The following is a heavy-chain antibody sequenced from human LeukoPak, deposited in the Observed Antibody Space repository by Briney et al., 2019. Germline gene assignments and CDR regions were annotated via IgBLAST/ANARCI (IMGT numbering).Heavy chain of an antibody. CDR2: IYYSGST. CDR3: ARRAYGSGSFNRYYFDY. J-gene: IGHJ4*02. Sequence: SETLSLTCTVSGGSISNYYWSWIRQPPGKGLEWIGYIYYSGSTNYNPSLKSRATISVDTSKNQFSLKLNSVTAADTAVYYCARRAYGSGSFNRYYFDYWGQGTLVAVSS. D-gene: IGHD3-10*01. CDR1: GGSISNYY. V-gene: IGHV4-59*08.